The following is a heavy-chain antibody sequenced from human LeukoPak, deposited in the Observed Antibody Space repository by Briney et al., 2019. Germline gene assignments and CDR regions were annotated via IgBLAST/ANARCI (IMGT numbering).Heavy chain of an antibody. CDR1: GFTFSSYG. J-gene: IGHJ4*02. Sequence: GGSLRLSCAASGFTFSSYGMHWVRQAPGKGLEWVAFIRYDGSNKYYADSVKGRFTISRDNSKNTLYLQMNSLRAEDTAVYYCAKVPLPVGYCSGGSCYSDYWGQGTLATVSS. CDR3: AKVPLPVGYCSGGSCYSDY. CDR2: IRYDGSNK. V-gene: IGHV3-30*02. D-gene: IGHD2-15*01.